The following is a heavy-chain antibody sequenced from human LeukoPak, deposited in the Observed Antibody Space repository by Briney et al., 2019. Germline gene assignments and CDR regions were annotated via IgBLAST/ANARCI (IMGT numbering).Heavy chain of an antibody. CDR3: ARPLSSVYVRFGMDV. J-gene: IGHJ6*02. D-gene: IGHD5/OR15-5a*01. Sequence: PGGSLRLSCAASGFTFSDYYMNWVRQAPGKGLEWVSYISSSSSNINYAASVKGRFTISRDNAKNSLYLQMNSLGAEDTAVYYCARPLSSVYVRFGMDVWGPGTTVTVSS. CDR1: GFTFSDYY. V-gene: IGHV3-11*06. CDR2: ISSSSSNI.